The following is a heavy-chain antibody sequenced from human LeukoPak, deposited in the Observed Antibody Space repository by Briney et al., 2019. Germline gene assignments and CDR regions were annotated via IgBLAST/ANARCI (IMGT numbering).Heavy chain of an antibody. CDR2: IRSKAYGGTT. CDR3: TRDRDYSSSWSSLDY. CDR1: GFTFGDYA. Sequence: PGGSLRLSCTASGFTFGDYAMSWFRQAPGKGLEWVGFIRSKAYGGTTEYAASVKGRFTISRDDSKSIAYLQMNSLKTEDTAVYYCTRDRDYSSSWSSLDYCGQGKLVTVYS. J-gene: IGHJ4*02. V-gene: IGHV3-49*03. D-gene: IGHD6-13*01.